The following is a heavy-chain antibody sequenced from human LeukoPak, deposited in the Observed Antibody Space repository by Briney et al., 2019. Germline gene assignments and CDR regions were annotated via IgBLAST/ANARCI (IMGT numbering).Heavy chain of an antibody. CDR1: GFTFSSYW. CDR3: AREGIAVAGRYYFDY. V-gene: IGHV3-74*01. Sequence: PGGSLRLSCAASGFTFSSYWMHWVRQAPGKGLVWVSRINSDGSSTSYADSVKGRFTISRDNAKNTLYLQMNSLRAEDTAVYYCAREGIAVAGRYYFDYWGQRTLVTVSS. CDR2: INSDGSST. J-gene: IGHJ4*02. D-gene: IGHD6-19*01.